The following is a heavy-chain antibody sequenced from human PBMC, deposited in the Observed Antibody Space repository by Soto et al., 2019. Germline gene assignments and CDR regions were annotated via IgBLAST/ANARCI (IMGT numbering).Heavy chain of an antibody. Sequence: GGSLKLSCAASGFTFSSYSMTWVRQAPGKGLEWVAHITATGVNTYYADSVRGRFTISRDTSGNTLYLQMNSLRAEDTALYYCAKCMQAYWNYDAHHIWGQGTMVTVSS. J-gene: IGHJ3*02. CDR1: GFTFSSYS. CDR2: ITATGVNT. V-gene: IGHV3-23*01. CDR3: AKCMQAYWNYDAHHI. D-gene: IGHD1-7*01.